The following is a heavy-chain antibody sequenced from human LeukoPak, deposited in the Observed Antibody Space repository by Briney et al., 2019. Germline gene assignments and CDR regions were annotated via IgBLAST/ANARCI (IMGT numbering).Heavy chain of an antibody. D-gene: IGHD2-21*01. V-gene: IGHV1-18*04. J-gene: IGHJ5*02. Sequence: GSVSVSCKASGDTFTSDGFSGGRQAPGQGVERRGGISGKEGRTRYAPKFQRSGTMTIATSTSTAYIELSSLPSADTAVYYCARDGELGAALGRASYFWLDPWGQGTLVTVSS. CDR3: ARDGELGAALGRASYFWLDP. CDR1: GDTFTSDG. CDR2: ISGKEGRT.